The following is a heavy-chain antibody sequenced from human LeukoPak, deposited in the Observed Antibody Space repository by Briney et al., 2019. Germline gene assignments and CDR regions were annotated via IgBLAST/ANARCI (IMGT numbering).Heavy chain of an antibody. Sequence: GGSLRLSCAASGFTSNSYDMHWVRQAPGKGLEWVAFIRYGGTDKYYADSVKGRFTISRDNAKNSLYLQMNSLRAEDTAVYYCARDSSIAVAGTLFYVWGKGTTVTVSS. V-gene: IGHV3-30*02. D-gene: IGHD6-19*01. CDR1: GFTSNSYD. CDR3: ARDSSIAVAGTLFYV. CDR2: IRYGGTDK. J-gene: IGHJ6*04.